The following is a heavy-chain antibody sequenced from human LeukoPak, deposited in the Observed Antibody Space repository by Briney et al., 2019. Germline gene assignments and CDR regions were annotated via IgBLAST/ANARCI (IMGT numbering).Heavy chain of an antibody. CDR2: IDPSDSYT. V-gene: IGHV5-10-1*01. J-gene: IGHJ6*02. D-gene: IGHD3-3*01. Sequence: GESLKISCKGSGYSFTSYWISWVRQMPGKGLEWMGRIDPSDSYTNYSTPFQGHVNISADKSISTAYLQWSSLKASDTAMYYCARHYDPHTYCDFWSGYNYYYYYGMDVWGQGTTVTVSS. CDR1: GYSFTSYW. CDR3: ARHYDPHTYCDFWSGYNYYYYYGMDV.